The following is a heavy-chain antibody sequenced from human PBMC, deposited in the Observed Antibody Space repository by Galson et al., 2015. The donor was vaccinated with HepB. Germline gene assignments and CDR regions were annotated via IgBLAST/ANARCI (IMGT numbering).Heavy chain of an antibody. CDR1: GFTFSSYS. CDR2: ISSSSSYI. V-gene: IGHV3-21*01. D-gene: IGHD5-18*01. J-gene: IGHJ6*02. Sequence: SLRLSCAASGFTFSSYSMNWVRQAPGKGLEWVSSISSSSSYIYYADSVKGRFTISRDNAKNSLYLQMNSLRAEDTAVYYCAREVDTAMVGYYYGMDVWGQGTTVTVSS. CDR3: AREVDTAMVGYYYGMDV.